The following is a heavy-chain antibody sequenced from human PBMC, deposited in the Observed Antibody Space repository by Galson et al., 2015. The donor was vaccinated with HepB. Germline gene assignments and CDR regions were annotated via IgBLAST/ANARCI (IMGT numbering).Heavy chain of an antibody. D-gene: IGHD6-13*01. CDR2: ISAYNGNT. CDR1: GYTFTSYG. Sequence: SVKVSCKASGYTFTSYGISWVRQAPGQGLEWMGWISAYNGNTNYAQKLQGRVTITTDTSTSTAYMELSSLRSEDTAVYYCARDGFWTTTIAAAGLGDYWGQGTLVTVSS. J-gene: IGHJ4*02. CDR3: ARDGFWTTTIAAAGLGDY. V-gene: IGHV1-18*01.